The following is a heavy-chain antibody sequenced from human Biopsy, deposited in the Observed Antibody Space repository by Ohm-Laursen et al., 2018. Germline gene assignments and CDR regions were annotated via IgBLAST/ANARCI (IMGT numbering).Heavy chain of an antibody. J-gene: IGHJ4*02. CDR3: ALQSVAQMKNFDY. V-gene: IGHV1-2*02. CDR1: GFSFTGYY. CDR2: ISPKSGDT. Sequence: AASVKVSCKPSGFSFTGYYIHWVRQAPGQGLEWMGWISPKSGDTNYAHKFQGNITMTRDTSMSTAYMETSRLRCDDTAVYYCALQSVAQMKNFDYWGQGTLVTVSS. D-gene: IGHD6-19*01.